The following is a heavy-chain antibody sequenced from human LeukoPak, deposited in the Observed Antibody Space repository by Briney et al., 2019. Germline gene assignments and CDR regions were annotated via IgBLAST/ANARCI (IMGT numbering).Heavy chain of an antibody. CDR3: AKLAATGGYYLDY. CDR1: GFTFSSYG. Sequence: GGSLTLSCAASGFTFSSYGMHWVRQAPGKGLEWVAVISYDGSNKYYADSVKGRFTISRDNSKNTLYLQMNSLRAEDTAVYYCAKLAATGGYYLDYWGQGTLVTVSS. V-gene: IGHV3-30*18. J-gene: IGHJ4*02. CDR2: ISYDGSNK. D-gene: IGHD6-13*01.